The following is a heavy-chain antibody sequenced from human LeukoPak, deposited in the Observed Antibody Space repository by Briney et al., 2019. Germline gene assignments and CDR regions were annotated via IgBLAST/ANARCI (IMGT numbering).Heavy chain of an antibody. D-gene: IGHD6-13*01. CDR3: ARLRPYSSTWYPYYGMDV. CDR2: IKQDGTQN. Sequence: PGGSLRLSCVASGFTFSSYWMSWVRQAPGKGLEWVANIKQDGTQNYYVDSVKGRFTISRDNAKNLLYLQMNSLRADETAVYYCARLRPYSSTWYPYYGMDVWGQGTTVTVSS. CDR1: GFTFSSYW. J-gene: IGHJ6*02. V-gene: IGHV3-7*04.